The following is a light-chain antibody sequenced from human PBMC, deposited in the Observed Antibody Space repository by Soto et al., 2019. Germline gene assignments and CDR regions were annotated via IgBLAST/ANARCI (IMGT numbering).Light chain of an antibody. CDR3: QQYGRSPFT. J-gene: IGKJ2*01. V-gene: IGKV3-20*01. CDR1: QRITNNF. Sequence: EIVLTQSPGALSLSPGERATLSCRASQRITNNFLAWFQQKPGLAPRLLIHGASTRASGVPGRFSGGGSGTDFVLTISRLEXEDFAVYYCQQYGRSPFTFGQGTKLQIK. CDR2: GAS.